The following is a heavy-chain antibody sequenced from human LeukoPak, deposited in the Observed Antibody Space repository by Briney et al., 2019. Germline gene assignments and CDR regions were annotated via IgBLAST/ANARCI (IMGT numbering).Heavy chain of an antibody. CDR1: GFTVSSNY. Sequence: PGGSLRLSCAASGFTVSSNYMSWVRQAPGKGLEWVSVIYSGGSTYYADSVKGRFTISRDNSKNTLYLQMNSLRAEDTAVYYCARDLEQWLSMWYYFDYWGQGTLVTVSS. CDR2: IYSGGST. J-gene: IGHJ4*02. CDR3: ARDLEQWLSMWYYFDY. V-gene: IGHV3-66*01. D-gene: IGHD6-19*01.